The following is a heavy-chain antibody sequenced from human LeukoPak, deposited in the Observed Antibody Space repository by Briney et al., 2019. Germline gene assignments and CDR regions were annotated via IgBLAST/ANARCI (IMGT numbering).Heavy chain of an antibody. CDR3: ARYCGGDCFSSHRYYFDY. D-gene: IGHD2-21*02. CDR1: GFTFSSYG. V-gene: IGHV3-33*01. CDR2: IWYDGSNK. Sequence: PGGSLRLSCAASGFTFSSYGMHWVRQAPGKGLEWVAVIWYDGSNKYYADSVKGRFTISRDNPKNTLYLQMNSLRAEDTAVYYCARYCGGDCFSSHRYYFDYWGQGTLVTVSS. J-gene: IGHJ4*02.